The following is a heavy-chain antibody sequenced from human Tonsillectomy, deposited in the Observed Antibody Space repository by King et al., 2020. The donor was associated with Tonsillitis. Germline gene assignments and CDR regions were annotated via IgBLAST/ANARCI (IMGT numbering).Heavy chain of an antibody. Sequence: QLVQSGAEVKKPGESLKISCKASGNSFVSHWIGWVRQMPGKGLEWMGIIYPGDSDTSYSQSFQGQVTISADKSIRTAYLQWSSLKASDTAMYYCAPRPDGFDIWGQGTMVTVTS. CDR1: GNSFVSHW. CDR2: IYPGDSDT. D-gene: IGHD1-1*01. V-gene: IGHV5-51*01. J-gene: IGHJ3*02. CDR3: APRPDGFDI.